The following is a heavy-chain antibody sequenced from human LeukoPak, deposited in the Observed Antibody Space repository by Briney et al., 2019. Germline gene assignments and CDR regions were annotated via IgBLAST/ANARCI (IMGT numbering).Heavy chain of an antibody. CDR2: INPNSGGT. D-gene: IGHD3-10*01. J-gene: IGHJ5*02. Sequence: ASVKVSCKASGYTFTGYYMHWVRQAPGQGLEWMGWINPNSGGTNYAQKFQGRVTMTRDTSISTAYMELSRLRSDDTAVYYCARDRITMVRGDQYNWFDPWGQGTLVTVSS. CDR1: GYTFTGYY. CDR3: ARDRITMVRGDQYNWFDP. V-gene: IGHV1-2*02.